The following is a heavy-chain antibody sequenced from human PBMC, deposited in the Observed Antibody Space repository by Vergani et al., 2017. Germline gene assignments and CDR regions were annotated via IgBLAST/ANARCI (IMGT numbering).Heavy chain of an antibody. CDR1: GFPFGDYA. CDR2: IRSKAYGGTT. J-gene: IGHJ6*03. V-gene: IGHV3-49*03. Sequence: EVQLVESGGGLVQPGRSLRLSCTPSGFPFGDYAMSWFRQAPGKGLEWVGFIRSKAYGGTTEYAASVKGRFTISRDDSKSIAYLQMNSLKTEDTAVYYCTRAPILPAARCYYYYYFMDVCCRESTVTVAS. D-gene: IGHD2-2*01. CDR3: TRAPILPAARCYYYYYFMDV.